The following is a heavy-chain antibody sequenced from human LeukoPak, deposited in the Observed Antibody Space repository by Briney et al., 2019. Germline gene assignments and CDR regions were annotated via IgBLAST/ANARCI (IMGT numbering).Heavy chain of an antibody. J-gene: IGHJ3*02. D-gene: IGHD6-13*01. CDR1: GGSISSSSYY. Sequence: SETLSLTCTVSGGSISSSSYYWGWIRQPPGKGLEWIGSIYYSGSTYYNPSLKSRVTVSVDTSKNQFSLKLSSVTAADTAVYYCARHPESIAAANAFDIWGQGTMVTVSS. CDR3: ARHPESIAAANAFDI. V-gene: IGHV4-39*01. CDR2: IYYSGST.